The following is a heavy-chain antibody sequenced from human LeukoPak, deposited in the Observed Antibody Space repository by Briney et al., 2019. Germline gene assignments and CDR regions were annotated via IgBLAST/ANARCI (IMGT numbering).Heavy chain of an antibody. CDR1: GYTFTGYY. D-gene: IGHD3-22*01. J-gene: IGHJ3*02. Sequence: ASVKVSCKASGYTFTGYYMHWVRQAPGQGLEWMGWINPNSGGTNYAQKFQGRVTMTRDTSISTAYMELSRLRSDDTAVYYCARPYDSSGYYRGRAFDIWGLGTMVTVSS. CDR2: INPNSGGT. CDR3: ARPYDSSGYYRGRAFDI. V-gene: IGHV1-2*02.